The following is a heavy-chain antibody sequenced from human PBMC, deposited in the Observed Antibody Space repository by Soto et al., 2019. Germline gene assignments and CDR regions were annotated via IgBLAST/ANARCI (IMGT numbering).Heavy chain of an antibody. Sequence: QITLKESGPTLVRPTQTLTLTCIVSGFSLSTGGVGVGWIRQPPGKALEWLALIYWDDDKRYSPSLKSRLTITKDTSKSPMVLTMTNMDPVDTATYYCVHRKGGEGGGVFDYWGQGMVVTVSS. D-gene: IGHD3-16*01. CDR1: GFSLSTGGVG. CDR2: IYWDDDK. J-gene: IGHJ4*02. V-gene: IGHV2-5*02. CDR3: VHRKGGEGGGVFDY.